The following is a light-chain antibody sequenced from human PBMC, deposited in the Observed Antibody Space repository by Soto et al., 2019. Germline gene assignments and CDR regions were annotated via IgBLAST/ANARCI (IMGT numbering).Light chain of an antibody. J-gene: IGKJ1*01. V-gene: IGKV1-5*01. Sequence: DIQMTQSPSSLSASVGDRITITCRASQTVRRWLAWYQQKPGTAPTLLIYDVSTLERGVPSRFSGSGSGTEFTLTISSQQADDFATYYCQHYNIFPWTFGQGTKVEI. CDR2: DVS. CDR3: QHYNIFPWT. CDR1: QTVRRW.